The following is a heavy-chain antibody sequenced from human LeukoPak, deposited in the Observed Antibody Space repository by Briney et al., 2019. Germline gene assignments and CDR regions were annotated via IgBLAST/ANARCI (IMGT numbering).Heavy chain of an antibody. D-gene: IGHD3-22*01. CDR3: ARGIPPRRDYDSRGYYSYYFDY. Sequence: ASVKVSCKASGYIFTNYGISWVRQAPGQGLEWMGWISGYNANTKYAQKVQGRVTMTTDTSTSTAYMELRSLRSDDTAVYYCARGIPPRRDYDSRGYYSYYFDYWGQGTPVTVSS. V-gene: IGHV1-18*01. CDR1: GYIFTNYG. J-gene: IGHJ4*02. CDR2: ISGYNANT.